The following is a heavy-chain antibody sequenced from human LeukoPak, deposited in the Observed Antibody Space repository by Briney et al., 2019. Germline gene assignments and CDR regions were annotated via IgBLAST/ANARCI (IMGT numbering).Heavy chain of an antibody. V-gene: IGHV3-7*01. CDR1: GFTCSSYW. Sequence: GGSLRLSCAASGFTCSSYWMSWVRQAPGKGLEWVANIKQDGSEKYYVDSVKGRFTISRDNAKNSLYLQMNSLRAEDTAVYYCAREGGIAVAVPFDYWGQGTLVTVSS. CDR2: IKQDGSEK. CDR3: AREGGIAVAVPFDY. D-gene: IGHD6-19*01. J-gene: IGHJ4*02.